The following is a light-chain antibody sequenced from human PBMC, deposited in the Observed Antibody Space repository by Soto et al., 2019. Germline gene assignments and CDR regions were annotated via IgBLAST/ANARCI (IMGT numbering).Light chain of an antibody. CDR2: EVS. Sequence: QAVVTQPASVSGSPGQSITISCTGTSSDVGGYNYVSWYQQHPGKAPKLMIYEVSNRPSGVSNRFSGSKSDNTASLTISGLQAEDEADYYCSSYTSFSTYVFGTGTKLTVL. J-gene: IGLJ1*01. CDR3: SSYTSFSTYV. CDR1: SSDVGGYNY. V-gene: IGLV2-14*01.